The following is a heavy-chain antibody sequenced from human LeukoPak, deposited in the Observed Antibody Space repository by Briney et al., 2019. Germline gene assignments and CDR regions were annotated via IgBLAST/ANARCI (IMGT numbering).Heavy chain of an antibody. J-gene: IGHJ4*02. CDR3: ESPGDGDYWDY. V-gene: IGHV1-69*06. D-gene: IGHD7-27*01. CDR1: GGTFSSYA. CDR2: IIPIFGTA. Sequence: SVKVSCKASGGTFSSYAISWVRQAPGQGLEWMGGIIPIFGTANYAQKFQGRVTITADKSTSTAYMELSSLRSEDTAVYYCESPGDGDYWDYWGQGTLVTVSS.